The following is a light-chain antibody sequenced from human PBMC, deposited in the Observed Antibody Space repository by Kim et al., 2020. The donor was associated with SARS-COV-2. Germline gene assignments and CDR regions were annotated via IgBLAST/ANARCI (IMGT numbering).Light chain of an antibody. CDR1: QYIRND. J-gene: IGKJ2*01. CDR3: LQDYDYPRT. V-gene: IGKV1-6*01. Sequence: AIRMTQSPSSLSASVGDRVTITCRASQYIRNDLGWYQQKPGKAPKLLIYAASNLESGVPSRFSGRGSGTDFTLTISSLQPEDFATYYCLQDYDYPRTFGQGTKLEI. CDR2: AAS.